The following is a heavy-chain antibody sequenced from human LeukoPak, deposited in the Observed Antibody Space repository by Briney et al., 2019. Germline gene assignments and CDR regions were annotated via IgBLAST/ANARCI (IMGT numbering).Heavy chain of an antibody. D-gene: IGHD6-13*01. J-gene: IGHJ4*02. CDR1: GGTFSSYA. CDR3: AVYSSSWSTFDY. Sequence: ASVKVSCKASGGTFSSYAISWVRQAPGQGLEWMGGIIPIFGTANYAQKFQGRVTITADESTSTAYMELSSLKPEDTAVYYCAVYSSSWSTFDYWGQGTLVTVSS. CDR2: IIPIFGTA. V-gene: IGHV1-69*13.